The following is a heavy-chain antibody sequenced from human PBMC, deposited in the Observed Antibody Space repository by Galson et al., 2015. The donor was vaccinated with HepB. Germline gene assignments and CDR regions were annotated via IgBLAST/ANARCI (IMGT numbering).Heavy chain of an antibody. CDR3: ARQRYAQGTGYFDY. D-gene: IGHD3-9*01. V-gene: IGHV3-48*03. Sequence: SLRLSCAASGFTFSSYEMNWVRQAPGKGLEWVSYISSSGSTIYYADSVKGRFTISRDNAKNSLYLQMNSLRAEDTAVYYCARQRYAQGTGYFDYWGQGTLVTVSS. J-gene: IGHJ4*02. CDR2: ISSSGSTI. CDR1: GFTFSSYE.